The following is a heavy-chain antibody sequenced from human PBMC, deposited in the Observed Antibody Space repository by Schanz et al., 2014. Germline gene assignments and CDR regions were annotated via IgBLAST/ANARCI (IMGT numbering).Heavy chain of an antibody. CDR1: GYTFTSYS. V-gene: IGHV1-69*09. CDR3: AREVGLYDRGWFDP. J-gene: IGHJ5*02. D-gene: IGHD3-22*01. CDR2: IVPIAGIT. Sequence: QVQLIQSGAEVKKPGASVKVSCTASGYTFTSYSIHWVRQAPGQGLEWMGRIVPIAGITNYAQRFQGRVTITADKSSDTAYMELSSLRSEDTAVYYCAREVGLYDRGWFDPWGQGTLVTVSS.